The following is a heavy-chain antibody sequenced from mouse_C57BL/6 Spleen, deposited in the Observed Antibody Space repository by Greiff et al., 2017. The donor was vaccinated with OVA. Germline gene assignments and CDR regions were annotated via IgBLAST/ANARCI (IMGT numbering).Heavy chain of an antibody. J-gene: IGHJ4*01. D-gene: IGHD4-1*02. CDR3: ARYIQLGGGMDY. CDR2: IRNKANGYTT. Sequence: DVKLQESGGGLVQPGGSLSLSCAASGFTFTDYYMSWVRQPPGKALEWLGFIRNKANGYTTEYSASVKGRFTISRDNSQSILYLQMNALRAEDSATYYCARYIQLGGGMDYWGQGTSVTVSS. V-gene: IGHV7-3*01. CDR1: GFTFTDYY.